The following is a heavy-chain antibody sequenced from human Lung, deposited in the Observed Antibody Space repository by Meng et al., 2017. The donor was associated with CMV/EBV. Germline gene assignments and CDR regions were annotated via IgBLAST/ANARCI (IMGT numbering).Heavy chain of an antibody. V-gene: IGHV4-59*08. CDR3: ARHQNGGTYPLDY. Sequence: QAQLTESGPGLVKPSETLSLTCAVSGGSISTYYWSWIRQPPGKGLEWIGNNYYSGSTNYNPSLASRVTISVDSSKNQFSLKLSSVTAADTAVYYCARHQNGGTYPLDYWGQGTLVTVSS. J-gene: IGHJ4*02. CDR2: NYYSGST. CDR1: GGSISTYY. D-gene: IGHD3-16*02.